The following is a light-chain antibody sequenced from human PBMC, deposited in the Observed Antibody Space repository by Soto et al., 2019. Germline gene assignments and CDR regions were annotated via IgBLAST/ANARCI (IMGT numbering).Light chain of an antibody. Sequence: QSVLTQPASVSGSPGQSLTISCTGTSSDVGGYNSVSWYQHHPGKAPKLMIFDVNSRTPGVSGRFSGSKSANTASLTISGLQAEDEADYYCSSYTSSDSWVFGGGTKVTVL. V-gene: IGLV2-14*03. J-gene: IGLJ3*02. CDR1: SSDVGGYNS. CDR2: DVN. CDR3: SSYTSSDSWV.